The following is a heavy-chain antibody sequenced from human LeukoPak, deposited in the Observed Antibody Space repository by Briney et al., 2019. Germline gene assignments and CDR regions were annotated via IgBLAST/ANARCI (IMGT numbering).Heavy chain of an antibody. V-gene: IGHV3-23*01. J-gene: IGHJ4*02. CDR3: AKEDGRWTTGYFDY. CDR2: ISGSGGST. CDR1: GFTFSRYA. D-gene: IGHD2-8*02. Sequence: GGSLRLSRAASGFTFSRYAMSWVRQAPGKGLEWVSDISGSGGSTYYADSVKSRVTISRDNSKNTLYLQMNSLRAEDTAVYYCAKEDGRWTTGYFDYWGQGTLVTVSS.